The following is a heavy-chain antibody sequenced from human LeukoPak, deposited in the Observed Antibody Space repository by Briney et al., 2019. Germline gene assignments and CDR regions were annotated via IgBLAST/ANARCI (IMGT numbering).Heavy chain of an antibody. Sequence: GASVKVSCKASGYTFTSYYIHWVRQAPGQGLEWMGIITPSVGSTTYAQKFQGRVTMTRDMSSGTVYMELSSLRSEDTAVYYCAKGEDSGQSVLSAFDIWGQGTLVTVSS. CDR1: GYTFTSYY. J-gene: IGHJ3*02. CDR3: AKGEDSGQSVLSAFDI. D-gene: IGHD2-15*01. CDR2: ITPSVGST. V-gene: IGHV1-46*01.